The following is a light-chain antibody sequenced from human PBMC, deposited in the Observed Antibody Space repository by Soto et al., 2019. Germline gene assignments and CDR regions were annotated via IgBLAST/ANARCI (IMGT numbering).Light chain of an antibody. CDR2: WAS. V-gene: IGKV4-1*01. J-gene: IGKJ2*01. Sequence: DVVMTQSPDSLAVSLGGRATMKCTSSQSILYSSNNKNFLAWYQQKPGQPPKLLMFWASTRESGVPDRFSGSGSGTDFTLTISSLQAEDVAIYYCQQYWFIPYTFGQGTKLEIK. CDR3: QQYWFIPYT. CDR1: QSILYSSNNKNF.